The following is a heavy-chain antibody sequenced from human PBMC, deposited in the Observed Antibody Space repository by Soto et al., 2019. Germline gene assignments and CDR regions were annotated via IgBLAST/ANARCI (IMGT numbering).Heavy chain of an antibody. CDR1: GGSISSYY. CDR2: IYYSGST. D-gene: IGHD3-3*01. Sequence: SSETLSLTCTVSGGSISSYYWSWIRQPPGKGLEWIGYIYYSGSTNYNPSLKSRVTISVDTSKNQFSLKLSSVTAADTAVYYCARVTPHYDFWSGGAGYFDYWGQGTLVTVSS. V-gene: IGHV4-59*01. J-gene: IGHJ4*02. CDR3: ARVTPHYDFWSGGAGYFDY.